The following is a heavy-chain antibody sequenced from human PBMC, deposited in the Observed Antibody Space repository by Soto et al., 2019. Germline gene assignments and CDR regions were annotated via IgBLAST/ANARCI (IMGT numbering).Heavy chain of an antibody. CDR1: GFTFSSYA. D-gene: IGHD6-13*01. CDR3: AKGVIAAGGADAFDI. CDR2: LSGSGGTT. J-gene: IGHJ3*02. V-gene: IGHV3-23*01. Sequence: GGSLRLSCAASGFTFSSYAMSWVRQAPGKGLEWVSALSGSGGTTYYTDSVKGRFTISRDNSKNTLYLQMISLRAEDTAVYYCAKGVIAAGGADAFDIWGQGTMVTVSS.